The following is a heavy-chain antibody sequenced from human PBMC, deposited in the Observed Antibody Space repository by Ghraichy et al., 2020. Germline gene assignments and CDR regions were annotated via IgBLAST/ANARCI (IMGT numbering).Heavy chain of an antibody. CDR3: ATGSYDFWSGSDLDY. Sequence: GGSLRLSCAASGFTVSSNYMSWVRQAPGKGLEWVSVIYSGGSTYYADSVKGRFTISRDNSKNTLYLQMNSLRAEDTAVYYCATGSYDFWSGSDLDYWGQGTLVTVSS. CDR2: IYSGGST. J-gene: IGHJ4*02. CDR1: GFTVSSNY. D-gene: IGHD3-3*01. V-gene: IGHV3-66*01.